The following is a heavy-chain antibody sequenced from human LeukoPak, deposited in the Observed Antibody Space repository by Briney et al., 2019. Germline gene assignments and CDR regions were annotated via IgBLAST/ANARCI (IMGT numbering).Heavy chain of an antibody. CDR1: GFTVTSDY. D-gene: IGHD5-18*01. V-gene: IGHV3-66*01. Sequence: PGRSLRLSCAASGFTVTSDYMSWVRQAPGKGLEWVSVIYSGGNTFYADSVKGRFSISRDNSKNTLYLQMNSLRAEDTAVYYCARDRAYSHGFAYYFEYWGQGTLVTVSS. CDR2: IYSGGNT. CDR3: ARDRAYSHGFAYYFEY. J-gene: IGHJ4*02.